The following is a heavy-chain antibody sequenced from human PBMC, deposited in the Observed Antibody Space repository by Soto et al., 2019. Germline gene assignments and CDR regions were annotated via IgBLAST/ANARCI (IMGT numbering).Heavy chain of an antibody. Sequence: GGSLRLSCAASGFTFSSYAMHWVRQAPGKGLEWVAVISYDGSNKYYADSVKGRFTISRDNSKNTLYLQMNSLRAEDTAVYYCASFYCSGGSCYSSYYYYGMDVWGQGTTVTVSS. CDR2: ISYDGSNK. CDR1: GFTFSSYA. CDR3: ASFYCSGGSCYSSYYYYGMDV. D-gene: IGHD2-15*01. J-gene: IGHJ6*02. V-gene: IGHV3-30-3*01.